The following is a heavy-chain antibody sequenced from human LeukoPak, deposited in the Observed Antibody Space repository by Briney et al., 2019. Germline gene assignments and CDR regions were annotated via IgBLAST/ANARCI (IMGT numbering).Heavy chain of an antibody. J-gene: IGHJ3*02. CDR2: IYYSGST. V-gene: IGHV4-59*01. D-gene: IGHD3-16*02. CDR3: ARGWYYDYVWGSYRYPDAFDI. CDR1: GGSISSYY. Sequence: KPSETLSLTCTVSGGSISSYYWSWIRQPPGKELEWIGYIYYSGSTNYNPSLKSRVTISVDTSKNQFSLKLSSVTAADTAVYYCARGWYYDYVWGSYRYPDAFDIWGQGTMVTVSS.